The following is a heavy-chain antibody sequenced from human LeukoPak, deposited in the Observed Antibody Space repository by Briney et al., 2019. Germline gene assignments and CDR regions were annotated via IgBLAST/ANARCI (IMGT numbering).Heavy chain of an antibody. V-gene: IGHV4-59*01. CDR3: ARLATVLRFGDLFDY. Sequence: SETLSLTCTVSGGSISSYYWSWIRQPPGKGLEWIGYIYYSGSTNYNPSLKSRVTISVDTSKNQFSLKLSSVTAADTAECYCARLATVLRFGDLFDYWGQGTLVTVSS. D-gene: IGHD3-10*01. CDR2: IYYSGST. CDR1: GGSISSYY. J-gene: IGHJ4*02.